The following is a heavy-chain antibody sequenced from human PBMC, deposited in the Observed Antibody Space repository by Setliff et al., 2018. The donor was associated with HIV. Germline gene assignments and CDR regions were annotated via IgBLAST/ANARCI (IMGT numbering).Heavy chain of an antibody. CDR3: ARVNEVATLIYYYYSMDV. D-gene: IGHD5-12*01. J-gene: IGHJ6*03. CDR2: INHSGST. CDR1: GGSFSGYY. V-gene: IGHV4-34*01. Sequence: PSETLSLTCAVYGGSFSGYYWSWIRQPPGKGLEWIGEINHSGSTNYNPSLKSRVTISVDTSKNQFSLKLSSVTAADTAVYYCARVNEVATLIYYYYSMDVWGKGTTVTVSS.